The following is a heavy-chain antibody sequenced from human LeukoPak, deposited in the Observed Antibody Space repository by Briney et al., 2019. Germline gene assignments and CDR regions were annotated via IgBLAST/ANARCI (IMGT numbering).Heavy chain of an antibody. D-gene: IGHD1-26*01. J-gene: IGHJ3*02. CDR2: ISSSSSYI. Sequence: GGSPRLSCAASGFTFSSYSMNWVRQAPGKGLEWVSSISSSSSYIYYADSVKGRFTISRDNAKNSLYLQMNSLRAEDTALYYCARGENSGSYFTIGNAFDIWGQGTMVTVSS. CDR3: ARGENSGSYFTIGNAFDI. CDR1: GFTFSSYS. V-gene: IGHV3-21*01.